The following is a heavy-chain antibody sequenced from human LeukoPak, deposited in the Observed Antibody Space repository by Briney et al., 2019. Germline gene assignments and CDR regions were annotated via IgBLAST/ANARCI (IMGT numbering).Heavy chain of an antibody. CDR3: AKSQWLDNWFDP. D-gene: IGHD6-19*01. V-gene: IGHV3-23*01. CDR2: ISGSGTST. CDR1: GCTFSSYA. J-gene: IGHJ5*02. Sequence: GGSLRLSCAASGCTFSSYAMNWVRQAPGKGLEWVSAISGSGTSTYYADSVKGRFTISRDNFKNTLYLQMNSLRADDTAVYYCAKSQWLDNWFDPWGQGTLVTVSS.